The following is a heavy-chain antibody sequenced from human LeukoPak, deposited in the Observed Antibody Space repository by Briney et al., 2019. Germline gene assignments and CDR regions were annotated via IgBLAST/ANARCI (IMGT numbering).Heavy chain of an antibody. D-gene: IGHD3-3*01. CDR1: GFTFSSYG. Sequence: GGSLRLSCAASGFTFSSYGMSWVRQAPGRGLEWVTDISYDGSNKYYADSVKGRFTISRDNSKNTLYLQMNSLRPEDTAVYYCARDLGDFWSGYFPSWFDPWGQGTLVTVSS. CDR2: ISYDGSNK. J-gene: IGHJ5*02. V-gene: IGHV3-33*08. CDR3: ARDLGDFWSGYFPSWFDP.